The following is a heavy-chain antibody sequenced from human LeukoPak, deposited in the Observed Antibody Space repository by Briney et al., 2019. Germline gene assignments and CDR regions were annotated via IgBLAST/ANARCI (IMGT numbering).Heavy chain of an antibody. CDR1: GGSIGIYY. J-gene: IGHJ2*01. Sequence: SETLSLTCTVSGGSIGIYYWSWIRQPPGKGLEWIGYIYYSGSSDYNPSLKSRVTISVDTSKSQFSLKLTSVTAADTAVYYCARGNPFDLWGRGTLVTVSS. CDR2: IYYSGSS. V-gene: IGHV4-59*01. CDR3: ARGNPFDL.